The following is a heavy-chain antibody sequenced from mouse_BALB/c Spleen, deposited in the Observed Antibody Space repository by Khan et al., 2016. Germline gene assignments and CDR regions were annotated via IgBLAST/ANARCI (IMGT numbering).Heavy chain of an antibody. V-gene: IGHV3-8*02. CDR3: ASYGTRENAMDY. D-gene: IGHD1-1*01. Sequence: EVQLKESGPSLVKPSQTLSLTCSVSGDFITSGYWNWIRKFPGNNLEYMGYISYTGITYYNPSLKSRISITRDTSKNQYYLQLNSVTTEDTATYXGASYGTRENAMDYWGQGTSVTVSS. CDR2: ISYTGIT. CDR1: GDFITSGY. J-gene: IGHJ4*01.